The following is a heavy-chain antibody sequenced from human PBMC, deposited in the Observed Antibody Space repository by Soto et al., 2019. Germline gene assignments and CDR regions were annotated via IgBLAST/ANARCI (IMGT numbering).Heavy chain of an antibody. V-gene: IGHV1-3*01. CDR2: INAGNGNT. CDR3: ASELSRIFAV. Sequence: QVKLVQSGAEVKKPGASVKVSCKASGYTFTSYAMHWVRQAPGRRLEWMGWINAGNGNTKYSQMFQGRVAITRDTSASTAYMELSFLRFEDMAVYCGASELSRIFAVWGQGTTVTVSS. D-gene: IGHD3-3*01. J-gene: IGHJ6*02. CDR1: GYTFTSYA.